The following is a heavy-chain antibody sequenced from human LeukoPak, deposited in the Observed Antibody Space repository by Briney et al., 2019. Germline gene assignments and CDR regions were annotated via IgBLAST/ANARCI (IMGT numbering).Heavy chain of an antibody. Sequence: GLDWIGEINHSGSTNYNPSLKSRVTISLDTSKNQFSLKLSSVTAADTAVYYCASSRGFDYWGQGTLVTVSS. CDR2: INHSGST. CDR3: ASSRGFDY. V-gene: IGHV4-34*01. J-gene: IGHJ4*02. D-gene: IGHD5-24*01.